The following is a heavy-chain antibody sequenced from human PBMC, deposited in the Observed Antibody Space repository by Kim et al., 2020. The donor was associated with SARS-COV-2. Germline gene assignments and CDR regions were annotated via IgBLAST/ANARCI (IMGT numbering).Heavy chain of an antibody. CDR2: INHSGGT. J-gene: IGHJ6*02. V-gene: IGHV4-34*01. CDR1: GGSFSGFH. D-gene: IGHD3-3*01. Sequence: SETLSLTCAVFGGSFSGFHWTWIRQPPGRGLEWIGEINHSGGTKYNPSLKSRLTISLDTSKNQFSLKLRSVTAADTAVYYCVRGRAGVVPSPILGLGPWYDYYALDVWGQGSTVTVSS. CDR3: VRGRAGVVPSPILGLGPWYDYYALDV.